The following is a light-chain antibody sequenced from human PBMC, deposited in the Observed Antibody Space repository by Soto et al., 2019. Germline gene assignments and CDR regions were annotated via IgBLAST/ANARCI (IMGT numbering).Light chain of an antibody. CDR1: SSDVGGYNY. V-gene: IGLV2-14*03. J-gene: IGLJ1*01. CDR2: DVT. Sequence: QSVLTQPASVSGSPGQSITISCTGTSSDVGGYNYVSWYQHYPGKAPKLMIYDVTKRPSGVSNRFSGSKSGNTASLTISGLQAEDEADYYRSSYTSSTTPYVFGTGTKVTVL. CDR3: SSYTSSTTPYV.